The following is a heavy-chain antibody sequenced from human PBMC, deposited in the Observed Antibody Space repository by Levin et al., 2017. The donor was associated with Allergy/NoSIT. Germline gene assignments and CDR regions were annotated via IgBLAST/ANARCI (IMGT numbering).Heavy chain of an antibody. J-gene: IGHJ4*02. CDR3: AREQGDS. CDR1: GFTISNYY. Sequence: LSLTCAASGFTISNYYMSWVRQAPGKGLECVSVIYIPGTTYYTDSVKGRFIISRDNSKNTLYLQMNNLRDEDTAVYYCAREQGDSWGQGTLVTVSS. V-gene: IGHV3-53*01. CDR2: IYIPGTT.